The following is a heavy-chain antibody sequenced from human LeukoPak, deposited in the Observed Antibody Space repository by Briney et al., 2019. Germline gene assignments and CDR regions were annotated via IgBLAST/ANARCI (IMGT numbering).Heavy chain of an antibody. J-gene: IGHJ4*02. D-gene: IGHD2-15*01. CDR2: INHSGST. CDR1: GGSFSGYY. Sequence: PSETLSLTCAVYGGSFSGYYWSWIRQPPGKGLEWIGEINHSGSTNYNPSLKSRVTISVDTSKNQFSLKLSSVTAADTAVYYCARDSFLLALDYWGQGTLVTVSS. CDR3: ARDSFLLALDY. V-gene: IGHV4-34*01.